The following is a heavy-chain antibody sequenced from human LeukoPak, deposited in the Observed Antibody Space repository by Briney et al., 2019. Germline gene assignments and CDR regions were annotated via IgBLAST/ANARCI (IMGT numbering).Heavy chain of an antibody. CDR2: IYTSGST. Sequence: RPSETLSLTCTVSGGSISSGSYYWSWIRQPAGKGLEWTGRIYTSGSTNYNPSLKSRVTISVDTSKNQFSLKLSSVTAADTAVYYCARDRSIAARPSWFDPWGQGTLVTVSS. D-gene: IGHD6-6*01. V-gene: IGHV4-61*02. CDR1: GGSISSGSYY. CDR3: ARDRSIAARPSWFDP. J-gene: IGHJ5*02.